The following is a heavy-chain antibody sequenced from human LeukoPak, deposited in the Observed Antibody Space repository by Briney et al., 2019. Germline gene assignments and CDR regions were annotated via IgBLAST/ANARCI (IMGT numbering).Heavy chain of an antibody. CDR3: GSASTANPPGD. V-gene: IGHV3-74*01. CDR1: GFTFGSYW. CDR2: INGDGSIT. J-gene: IGHJ4*02. Sequence: GGSLRLSCAASGFTFGSYWMHWVRQGPGKGLAWVSRINGDGSITNYADSVKGRFTISRDSAKNTLYLQMNILRAEDTAVYYCGSASTANPPGDWGQGTLVTVS. D-gene: IGHD4/OR15-4a*01.